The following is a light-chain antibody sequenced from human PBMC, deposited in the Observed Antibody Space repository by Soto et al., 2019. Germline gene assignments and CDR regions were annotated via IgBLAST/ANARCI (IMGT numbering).Light chain of an antibody. CDR3: CSYAGSFTWV. CDR2: EVN. J-gene: IGLJ3*02. CDR1: SSDVGTYNL. V-gene: IGLV2-23*02. Sequence: QSALTQPASVSGSPGQSITISCTGTSSDVGTYNLVSWYQQHPGKAPKLMIYEVNKRPSGVSNRFSGSKSGNTASLTISGLQSEDEGDYYCCSYAGSFTWVFGGGTKVTVL.